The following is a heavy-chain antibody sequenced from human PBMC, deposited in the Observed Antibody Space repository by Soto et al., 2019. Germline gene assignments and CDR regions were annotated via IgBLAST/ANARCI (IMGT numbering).Heavy chain of an antibody. CDR3: ATGVIYYED. Sequence: GSLRLSCTVSGFAFRHNCLTWIRQAPGKGLEWLSYISTSGSPAYYADSVKGRFTISTDNAKKSLYLQMDSLRAEDTGVYYWATGVIYYEDWGQRTPV. CDR2: ISTSGSPA. V-gene: IGHV3-11*01. CDR1: GFAFRHNC. D-gene: IGHD1-26*01. J-gene: IGHJ4*02.